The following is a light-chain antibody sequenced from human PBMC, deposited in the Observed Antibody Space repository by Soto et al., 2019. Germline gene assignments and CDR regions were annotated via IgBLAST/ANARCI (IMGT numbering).Light chain of an antibody. V-gene: IGKV3-20*01. CDR2: GAS. CDR3: QQYGSSPLT. J-gene: IGKJ4*01. Sequence: EIVLTQSPGTLSLSPGERATLSCRASQSVSSSYLAWYQQKPGQAPRLLIYGASSRATGIPDRFSASGSGTDFTLTISRLEPEEFAVYYFQQYGSSPLTFGGGTKVEIK. CDR1: QSVSSSY.